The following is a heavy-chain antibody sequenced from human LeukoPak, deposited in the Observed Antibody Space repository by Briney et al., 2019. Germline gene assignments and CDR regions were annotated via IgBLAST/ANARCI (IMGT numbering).Heavy chain of an antibody. CDR2: TYTGGNS. CDR3: ARGGRGSAAVVAPRSFDI. CDR1: GVTVSSIH. J-gene: IGHJ3*02. V-gene: IGHV3-53*01. Sequence: GGSLRLSCAASGVTVSSIHMVWVRQAPGKGLEWVSVTYTGGNSYYADSVKGRFIMSRDISKNTLYLQMNSLRAEDSALYYCARGGRGSAAVVAPRSFDIWGQGTMVTVSS. D-gene: IGHD3-22*01.